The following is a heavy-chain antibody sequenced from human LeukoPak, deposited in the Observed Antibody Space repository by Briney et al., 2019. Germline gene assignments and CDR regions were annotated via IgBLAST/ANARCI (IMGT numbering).Heavy chain of an antibody. Sequence: PGGSLRLSCAASGFTFDDYAMHWVRQAPGKGLEWVSVIRGNAGRTYYADSVKGRFTISRDNSNNSLYLRMNSLGTEDTALYYCTKTLAPRWSESLVYWGQGTLVSVSS. CDR3: TKTLAPRWSESLVY. D-gene: IGHD2-15*01. CDR2: IRGNAGRT. CDR1: GFTFDDYA. J-gene: IGHJ4*02. V-gene: IGHV3-43*02.